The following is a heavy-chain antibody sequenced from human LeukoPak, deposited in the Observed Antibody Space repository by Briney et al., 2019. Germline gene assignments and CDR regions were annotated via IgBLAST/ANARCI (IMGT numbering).Heavy chain of an antibody. CDR2: ISYDGSNK. CDR1: GFTFSSYA. J-gene: IGHJ4*02. CDR3: ARDRSILWFGETFDY. V-gene: IGHV3-30-3*01. Sequence: SGGSLRLSCAASGFTFSSYAMHWVRQAPGKGLEWVAVISYDGSNKYYADSVKGRSTISRDNSKNTLYLQMNSLRAEDTAVYYCARDRSILWFGETFDYWGQGTLVTVSS. D-gene: IGHD3-10*01.